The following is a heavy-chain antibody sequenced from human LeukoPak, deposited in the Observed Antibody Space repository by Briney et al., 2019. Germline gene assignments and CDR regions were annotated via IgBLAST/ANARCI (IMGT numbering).Heavy chain of an antibody. CDR1: GYTFTSYY. CDR3: ARDRNLDSSGWYFGY. Sequence: ASVKVSCKASGYTFTSYYMHWVRQAPGRGLEWMGIINPSGGSTSYAQKFQGRVTMTRDTSTSTVYMELSSLGSEDTAVYYCARDRNLDSSGWYFGYWGQGTLVTVSS. V-gene: IGHV1-46*03. CDR2: INPSGGST. D-gene: IGHD6-19*01. J-gene: IGHJ4*02.